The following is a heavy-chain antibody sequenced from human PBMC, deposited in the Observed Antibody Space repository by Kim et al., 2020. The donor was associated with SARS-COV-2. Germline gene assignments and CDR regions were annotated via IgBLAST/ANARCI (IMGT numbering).Heavy chain of an antibody. Sequence: SETLSLTCTVSGCSISSYYWSWIRQSPGRGLEWIGYVYYSGGTNCNPSLKSRVTMSVDTSKKQFTLNLNSVTAADTAVYYYARAPREFGKFGFDYWGQGILVTVSS. CDR2: VYYSGGT. D-gene: IGHD3-10*01. V-gene: IGHV4-59*01. CDR1: GCSISSYY. J-gene: IGHJ4*02. CDR3: ARAPREFGKFGFDY.